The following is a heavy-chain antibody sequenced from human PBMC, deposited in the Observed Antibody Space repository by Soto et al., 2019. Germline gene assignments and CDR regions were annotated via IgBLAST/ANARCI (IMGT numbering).Heavy chain of an antibody. CDR1: GGTFSSYA. D-gene: IGHD3-16*02. CDR2: IIPIFGTA. CDR3: ARDNDYVWGSYRPRDYGMDV. Sequence: QVQLVQSGAEVKKPGSSVKVSCKASGGTFSSYAISWVRQAPGQGLEWMGGIIPIFGTANYAQKFQGRVTITAEKPAKTAYMEVSSLRSEEQAVYYCARDNDYVWGSYRPRDYGMDVWGQGTTVTVSS. J-gene: IGHJ6*02. V-gene: IGHV1-69*06.